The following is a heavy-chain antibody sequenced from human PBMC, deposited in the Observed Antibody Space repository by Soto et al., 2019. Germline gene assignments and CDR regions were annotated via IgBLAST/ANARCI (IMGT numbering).Heavy chain of an antibody. V-gene: IGHV3-30-3*01. Sequence: QVQLVESGGGVVQPGRSLRLSCAASGFTFSSYAMHWVRQAPGKGLEWVAVISYDGSNKYYADSVKGRFTISRDNSKNTLYLQMNSLRAEDTAVYYCARGSITFGGANYFDYWGQGTLATVSS. CDR3: ARGSITFGGANYFDY. CDR1: GFTFSSYA. J-gene: IGHJ4*02. CDR2: ISYDGSNK. D-gene: IGHD3-16*01.